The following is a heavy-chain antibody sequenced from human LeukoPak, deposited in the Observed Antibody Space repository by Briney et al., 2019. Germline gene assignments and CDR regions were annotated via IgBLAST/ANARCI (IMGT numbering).Heavy chain of an antibody. Sequence: SQTLSLTCAISGDSVSSIIVAWNWIRQSPSGGLESLGRTYYRSKWYYEYAVSVESRINISPDTSKNQFSLQLTSVTPEDTAVYYCSLARSEYHYGMDVWGQGTMVTVSS. CDR2: TYYRSKWYY. J-gene: IGHJ6*02. CDR1: GDSVSSIIVA. V-gene: IGHV6-1*01. CDR3: SLARSEYHYGMDV.